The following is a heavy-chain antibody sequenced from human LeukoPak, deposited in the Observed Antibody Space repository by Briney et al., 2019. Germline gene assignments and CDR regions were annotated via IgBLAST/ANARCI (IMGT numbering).Heavy chain of an antibody. Sequence: GGSLRLSCVASGFTFSDYWMTWVRQAPGKGLEWVANIKQDGSDKEYVDSVKGRFTISRDNAKNSLYLQMNSLRVEDTAVYYCATGGALGGHFPYWGQGTLVTVSS. D-gene: IGHD1-26*01. CDR3: ATGGALGGHFPY. CDR2: IKQDGSDK. J-gene: IGHJ4*02. CDR1: GFTFSDYW. V-gene: IGHV3-7*01.